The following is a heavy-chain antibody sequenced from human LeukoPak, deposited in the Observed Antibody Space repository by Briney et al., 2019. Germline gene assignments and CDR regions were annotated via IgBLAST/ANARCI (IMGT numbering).Heavy chain of an antibody. J-gene: IGHJ4*02. Sequence: SETLSLTCTVSGGSISSGGYYWSWIRQPPGKGLEWIGYIYHSGSTYYNPSLKSRVTISVDRSKNQFSLKLSSVTAADTAVYYCARHQLCLGGSCYVSWDYWGQGTLVTVSS. CDR1: GGSISSGGYY. V-gene: IGHV4-30-2*01. CDR3: ARHQLCLGGSCYVSWDY. D-gene: IGHD2-15*01. CDR2: IYHSGST.